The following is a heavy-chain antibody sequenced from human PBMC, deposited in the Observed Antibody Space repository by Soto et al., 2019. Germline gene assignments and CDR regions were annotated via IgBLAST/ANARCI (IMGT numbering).Heavy chain of an antibody. V-gene: IGHV5-51*01. J-gene: IGHJ6*03. CDR2: IYPGDSDT. CDR1: GYSFTSYW. D-gene: IGHD3-10*01. Sequence: PGESLKISCKGSGYSFTSYWIGWVRQMPGKGLEWMGIIYPGDSDTRYSPSFQGQVTISADKSISTAYLQWSSLKASDTAMYYCARLPITMVRGVIIGYMDVWGKGTTVTVSS. CDR3: ARLPITMVRGVIIGYMDV.